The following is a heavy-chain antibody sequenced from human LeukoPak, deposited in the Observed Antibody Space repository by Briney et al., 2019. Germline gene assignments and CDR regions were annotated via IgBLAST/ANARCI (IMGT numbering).Heavy chain of an antibody. D-gene: IGHD2-2*01. V-gene: IGHV4-39*07. CDR2: IYYSGST. CDR1: GGSISSSSYY. Sequence: SETLSLTCTVSGGSISSSSYYWGWIRQPPGRGLEWIGSIYYSGSTYYNPSLKSRVTISVDTSKNQFSLKLSSVTAADTAVYYCAREVVVVVPAALLRDPPHYYMDVWGKGTTVTVSS. J-gene: IGHJ6*03. CDR3: AREVVVVVPAALLRDPPHYYMDV.